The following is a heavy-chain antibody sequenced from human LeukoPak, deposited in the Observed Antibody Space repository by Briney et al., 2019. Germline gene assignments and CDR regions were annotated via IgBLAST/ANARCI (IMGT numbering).Heavy chain of an antibody. V-gene: IGHV1-69*04. CDR3: ARIAVAGTGYFDY. CDR1: GGTFSSYA. D-gene: IGHD6-19*01. CDR2: IIPIFGIA. J-gene: IGHJ4*02. Sequence: ASVKVSCKASGGTFSSYAISWVRQAPGQGLEWMGRIIPIFGIANYAQKFQGRVTITADKSTSTAYMELSSLRSKDTAVYYCARIAVAGTGYFDYWGQGTLVTVSS.